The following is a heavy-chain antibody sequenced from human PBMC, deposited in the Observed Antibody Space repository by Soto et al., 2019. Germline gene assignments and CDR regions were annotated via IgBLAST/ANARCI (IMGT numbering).Heavy chain of an antibody. Sequence: QVQLVQSGAEVKKPGASVKVSCKASGYTFTTYGVSWVRQAPGQGLEWMGWISAYNGNTNYAQKVQGRVTMTTDTTTGTAYMELRGLRSDDTAVYYCARDKEGGYSADSPFDYWGQGTLVTVSS. CDR3: ARDKEGGYSADSPFDY. CDR1: GYTFTTYG. CDR2: ISAYNGNT. D-gene: IGHD5-18*01. V-gene: IGHV1-18*01. J-gene: IGHJ4*02.